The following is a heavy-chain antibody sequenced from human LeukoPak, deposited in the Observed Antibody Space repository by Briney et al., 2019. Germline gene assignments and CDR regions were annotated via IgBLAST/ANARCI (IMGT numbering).Heavy chain of an antibody. J-gene: IGHJ4*02. CDR1: GFTFSDYY. CDR3: ARGGQGAARIRRKDY. V-gene: IGHV3-11*04. D-gene: IGHD2/OR15-2a*01. CDR2: ISSSGSTI. Sequence: GGSLRLSCAASGFTFSDYYMSWIRQAPGKGLEWVSYISSSGSTIYYAGSVKGRFTISRDNAKSSLYLQMNSLRAEDTAVYYCARGGQGAARIRRKDYWGQGTLVTVSS.